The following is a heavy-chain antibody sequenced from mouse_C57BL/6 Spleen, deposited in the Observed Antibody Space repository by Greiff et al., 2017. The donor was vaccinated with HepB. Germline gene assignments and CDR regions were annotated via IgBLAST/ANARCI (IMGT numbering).Heavy chain of an antibody. CDR1: GFTFSSYA. CDR3: ARDAGLGNYLRPHWYFDV. Sequence: EVKLQESGGGLVKPGGSLKLSCAASGFTFSSYAMSWVRQTPEKRLEWVATISDGGSYTYYPDNVKGRFTISRDNAKNNLYLQMSHLKSEDTAMYYCARDAGLGNYLRPHWYFDVWGTGTTVTVSS. J-gene: IGHJ1*03. D-gene: IGHD2-1*01. V-gene: IGHV5-4*01. CDR2: ISDGGSYT.